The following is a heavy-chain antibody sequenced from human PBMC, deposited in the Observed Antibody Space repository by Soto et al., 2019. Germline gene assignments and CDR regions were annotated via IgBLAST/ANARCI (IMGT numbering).Heavy chain of an antibody. Sequence: SGGSLRLSCAASGFTFNTYAMNWVRQAPGKGLEWVSAISADGAGTYYADSVKGRFTISRDNSKNTLSLQMNSLRAEDTAIFYCARISSSSCTDYWGQGTLVTVPQ. D-gene: IGHD6-13*01. V-gene: IGHV3-23*01. CDR2: ISADGAGT. CDR1: GFTFNTYA. CDR3: ARISSSSCTDY. J-gene: IGHJ4*02.